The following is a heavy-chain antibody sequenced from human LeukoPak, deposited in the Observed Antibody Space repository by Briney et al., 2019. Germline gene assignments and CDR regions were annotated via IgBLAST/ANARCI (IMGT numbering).Heavy chain of an antibody. CDR2: ISSSSDYI. D-gene: IGHD3-22*01. Sequence: PGGSLRLSCAASGFTFSSYGMHWVRQARGKGLEGVSSISSSSDYIYYADSVKGRFTISRDNAKTSLYLQMNSLRAEDTAVYYCARAIYYYDSSGYYGGGDYYGMDVWGQGTTVTVSS. CDR1: GFTFSSYG. CDR3: ARAIYYYDSSGYYGGGDYYGMDV. V-gene: IGHV3-21*01. J-gene: IGHJ6*02.